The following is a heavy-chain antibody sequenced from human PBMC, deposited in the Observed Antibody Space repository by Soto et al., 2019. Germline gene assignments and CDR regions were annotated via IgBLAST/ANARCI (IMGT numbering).Heavy chain of an antibody. Sequence: SATLSLTCTVSGGSISSGDYYWSWIRQPPGKGLEWIGYIYYSGSTYYNPSLKSRLTISVDTSKKQISLKLISVTAADTAVYFCARAPLSTDYYDSSGYSVPNNFDYWGQGTLVTVSS. CDR1: GGSISSGDYY. CDR2: IYYSGST. V-gene: IGHV4-30-4*01. D-gene: IGHD3-22*01. J-gene: IGHJ4*02. CDR3: ARAPLSTDYYDSSGYSVPNNFDY.